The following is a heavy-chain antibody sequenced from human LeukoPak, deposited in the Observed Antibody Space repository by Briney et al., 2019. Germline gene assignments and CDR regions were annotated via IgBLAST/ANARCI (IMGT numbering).Heavy chain of an antibody. J-gene: IGHJ6*02. Sequence: GGSLRLSCAASGFTFSDYYMSWIRQAPGKGLEWVSYISSSSSYTNYADSVKGRFTISGDNAKNSLYLQMNSLRAEDTAVYYCARDVPPDYSSSRQYCYYYGMDVWGQGTTVTVSS. D-gene: IGHD6-13*01. CDR2: ISSSSSYT. CDR3: ARDVPPDYSSSRQYCYYYGMDV. V-gene: IGHV3-11*05. CDR1: GFTFSDYY.